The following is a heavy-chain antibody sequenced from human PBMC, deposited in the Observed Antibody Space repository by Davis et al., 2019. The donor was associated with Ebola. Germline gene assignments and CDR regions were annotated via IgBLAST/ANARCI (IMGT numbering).Heavy chain of an antibody. Sequence: GGSLRLSCAASGFTFSSYGMHWVRQAPGKGLEWVAVISYEGTNKYYVDSVKGRFTISRDNSKNTLYLQMNSLRAEDTAVYYCAKDRRDGYKPLFDYWGQGTLVTVSS. CDR2: ISYEGTNK. D-gene: IGHD5-24*01. CDR3: AKDRRDGYKPLFDY. V-gene: IGHV3-30*18. J-gene: IGHJ4*02. CDR1: GFTFSSYG.